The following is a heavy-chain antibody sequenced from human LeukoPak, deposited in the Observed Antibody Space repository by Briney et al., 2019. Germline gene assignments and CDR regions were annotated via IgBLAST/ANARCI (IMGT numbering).Heavy chain of an antibody. V-gene: IGHV1-46*01. D-gene: IGHD5-24*01. CDR1: GGTFSSYA. CDR3: ARVRDGYNDAYDI. J-gene: IGHJ3*02. CDR2: INPSGGTT. Sequence: ASVKVSCKASGGTFSSYAISWVRQAPGQGLEWMGIINPSGGTTNYAQNFQGRVTMTRDTSTSTVYMELNSLRSEDTAVYYCARVRDGYNDAYDIWGQGTMVTVPS.